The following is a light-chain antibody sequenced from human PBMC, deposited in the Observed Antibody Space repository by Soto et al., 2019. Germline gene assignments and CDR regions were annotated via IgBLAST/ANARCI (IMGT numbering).Light chain of an antibody. Sequence: QSALTQPPSASGSPGQSVTISCTGSSSDVGGHNHVSWYQQHPGKAPKLMIYEVSKRPSGVPDRFSGSKSVNTASLTVSGLQDEDEADYYCSSYAGSMNLIFGGGTKVTVL. J-gene: IGLJ2*01. CDR2: EVS. CDR3: SSYAGSMNLI. V-gene: IGLV2-8*01. CDR1: SSDVGGHNH.